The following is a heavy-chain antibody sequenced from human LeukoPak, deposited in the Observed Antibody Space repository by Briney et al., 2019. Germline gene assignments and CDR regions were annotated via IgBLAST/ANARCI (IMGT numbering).Heavy chain of an antibody. J-gene: IGHJ4*02. V-gene: IGHV3-23*01. D-gene: IGHD3-22*01. CDR3: AKNITMMVF. CDR1: GFNFGNND. Sequence: GSLRLSCAASGFNFGNNDMNWVRQTPGKGLEWVSGIRGYNGQTYYADSVKGRFTISRDKSVDTVYLQMNGLKTEDTAVYYCAKNITMMVFWGQGTLVTVSP. CDR2: IRGYNGQT.